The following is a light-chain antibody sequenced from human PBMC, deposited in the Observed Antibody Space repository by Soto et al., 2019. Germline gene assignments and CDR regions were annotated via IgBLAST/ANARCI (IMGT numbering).Light chain of an antibody. J-gene: IGLJ2*01. CDR1: TSDVGSYKL. V-gene: IGLV2-23*01. CDR2: EGS. CDR3: SSSAGRSTKV. Sequence: QAASVSGSPGQSITISCTGTTSDVGSYKLDSWYQQHPGKAPKLMIYEGSKRPSGVSDRFSGSKSSNTASLTISEHQAEDEADYYYSSSAGRSTKVLGGGTKLTVL.